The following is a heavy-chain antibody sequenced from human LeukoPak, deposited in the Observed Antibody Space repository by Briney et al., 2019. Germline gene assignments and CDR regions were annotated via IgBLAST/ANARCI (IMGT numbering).Heavy chain of an antibody. CDR1: GFTFSSYS. CDR3: ARDHGVGPWADYSYSYMDV. D-gene: IGHD1-26*01. V-gene: IGHV3-48*01. CDR2: ISRSSGTI. J-gene: IGHJ6*03. Sequence: PGGSLRLSCAASGFTFSSYSMNWVRQAPGKGLEWVSYISRSSGTIYYADSVKGRFTISRDNAKNSLYLQMNSLRAEDTAVYYCARDHGVGPWADYSYSYMDVWGTGTTVTVSS.